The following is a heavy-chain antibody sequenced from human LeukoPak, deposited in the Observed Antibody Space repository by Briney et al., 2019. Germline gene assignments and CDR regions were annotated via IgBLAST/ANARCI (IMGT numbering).Heavy chain of an antibody. CDR1: GGSFSGYY. Sequence: TETLSLTCAVYGGSFSGYYWSWIRQPPGKGLEWIGKINHSGRTNYNPSLKSRVTISVDTSKNQFSLKLSSVTAADTAVYYCARRSSGWYGNAFDIWGQGTMVTVSS. V-gene: IGHV4-34*01. D-gene: IGHD6-19*01. CDR3: ARRSSGWYGNAFDI. CDR2: INHSGRT. J-gene: IGHJ3*02.